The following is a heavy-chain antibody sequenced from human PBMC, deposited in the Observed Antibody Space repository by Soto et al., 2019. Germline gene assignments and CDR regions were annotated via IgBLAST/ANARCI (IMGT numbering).Heavy chain of an antibody. J-gene: IGHJ1*01. V-gene: IGHV3-48*03. D-gene: IGHD6-13*01. CDR1: GFTFSSYE. CDR2: ISSSGSTI. CDR3: AASLEYFQH. Sequence: GGSLRLSCAASGFTFSSYEMNWVRQAPGEGLEWVSYISSSGSTIYYADSVKGRFTISRDNAKNSLYLQMNSLRAEDTAVYLAAASLEYFQHWGQGTLVTVSS.